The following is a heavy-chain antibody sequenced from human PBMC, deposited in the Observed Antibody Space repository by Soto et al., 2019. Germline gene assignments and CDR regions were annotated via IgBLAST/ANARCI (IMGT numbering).Heavy chain of an antibody. D-gene: IGHD3-9*01. Sequence: ASVKVSCKASGGTFSSYAISWVRQAPGQGLEWMGGIIPIFGTANYAQKFQGRVTITADESTSTAYMELSSLRSEDTAVYYCAVQYYDILTGFDFWGQGTLVTVSS. CDR3: AVQYYDILTGFDF. CDR1: GGTFSSYA. V-gene: IGHV1-69*13. CDR2: IIPIFGTA. J-gene: IGHJ4*02.